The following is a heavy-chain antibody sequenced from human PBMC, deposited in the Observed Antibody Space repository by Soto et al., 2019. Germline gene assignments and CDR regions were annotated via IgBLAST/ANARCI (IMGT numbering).Heavy chain of an antibody. CDR3: ARGHHSITALVSDGAFDI. V-gene: IGHV6-1*01. CDR2: TFYRTKRNN. Sequence: KQSQTLSLTCAISGDRVSSNSAAWNWIRQSPSSGLEWLGRTFYRTKRNNDYAVSVKSRITINPDTSKNQFSQQLNSVTPEDTGVYYCARGHHSITALVSDGAFDIWGQGTMVTVSS. CDR1: GDRVSSNSAA. J-gene: IGHJ3*02. D-gene: IGHD2-21*01.